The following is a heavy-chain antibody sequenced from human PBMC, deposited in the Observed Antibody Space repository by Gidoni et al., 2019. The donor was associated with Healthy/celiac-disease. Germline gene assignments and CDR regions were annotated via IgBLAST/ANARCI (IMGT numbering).Heavy chain of an antibody. CDR3: ARPRFSWYRWFGGFDY. CDR2: INHSGST. Sequence: QVQLQQWGAGLLKPSETLSLTCAVYGGSFSGYYWSWIRQPPGKGLEWIGEINHSGSTNYNPSLKSRVTISVDTSKNQFSLKLSSVTAADTAVYYCARPRFSWYRWFGGFDYWGQGTLVTVSS. V-gene: IGHV4-34*01. CDR1: GGSFSGYY. D-gene: IGHD6-13*01. J-gene: IGHJ4*02.